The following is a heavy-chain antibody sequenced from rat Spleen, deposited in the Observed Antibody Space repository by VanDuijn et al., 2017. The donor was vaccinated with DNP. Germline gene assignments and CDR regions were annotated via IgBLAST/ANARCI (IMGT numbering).Heavy chain of an antibody. D-gene: IGHD1-5*01. CDR1: GFSITRSYR. Sequence: EVQLQESGPGLVKPSQSLSLTCSVPGFSITRSYRWNWIRKFPGSKLEWMGYINSAGSTNYNPSLKSRISITRDTSKNQFFLQVNSVTTEDTATYYCARLGTKGFTYWGQGTLVTVSS. CDR2: INSAGST. J-gene: IGHJ3*01. V-gene: IGHV3-3*01. CDR3: ARLGTKGFTY.